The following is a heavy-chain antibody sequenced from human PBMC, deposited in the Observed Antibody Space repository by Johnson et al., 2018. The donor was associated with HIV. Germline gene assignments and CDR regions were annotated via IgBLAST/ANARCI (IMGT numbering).Heavy chain of an antibody. CDR1: GFTFSSYG. CDR3: AKESGGSGSYYIGDMGDAFDI. J-gene: IGHJ3*02. CDR2: ISYHGGTK. D-gene: IGHD3-10*01. Sequence: QVQLVEYGGGVVQPGRSLRLSCAASGFTFSSYGMHWVRQAPGKGLEWVAVISYHGGTKYSADSVKGRFSISRANSENTVYLQMNSLRAEDTAVYFCAKESGGSGSYYIGDMGDAFDIWGQGTLVTVSS. V-gene: IGHV3-30*18.